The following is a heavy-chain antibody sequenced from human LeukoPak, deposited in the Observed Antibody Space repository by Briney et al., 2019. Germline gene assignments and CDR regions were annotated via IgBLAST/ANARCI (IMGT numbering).Heavy chain of an antibody. Sequence: SETLSLTCAVYGGSFSGYYWSWIRQPPGKGLEWIGEINHSGSTNYSPSFQGQVTISADKSIYTAYLQWSSLKASDTAMYYCARHGKYGSGTYYRREIDYWGQGTLVTVSS. CDR3: ARHGKYGSGTYYRREIDY. V-gene: IGHV4-34*01. CDR1: GGSFSGYY. CDR2: INHSGST. J-gene: IGHJ4*02. D-gene: IGHD3-10*01.